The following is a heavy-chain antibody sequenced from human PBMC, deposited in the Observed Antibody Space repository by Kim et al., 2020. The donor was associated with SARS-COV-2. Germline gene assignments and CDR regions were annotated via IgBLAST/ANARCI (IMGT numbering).Heavy chain of an antibody. D-gene: IGHD1-1*01. CDR1: GFTLSNFG. Sequence: GGSLRLSCAASGFTLSNFGLHWVRQAPGKGLECVTTIWCDGVKTSYADSVKGRFTVSRDNSKNTLHLQMNNLRAEETALYYCARDYCGNNPLQLIGYWGQGPLVTVSS. V-gene: IGHV3-33*01. CDR2: IWCDGVKT. J-gene: IGHJ4*02. CDR3: ARDYCGNNPLQLIGY.